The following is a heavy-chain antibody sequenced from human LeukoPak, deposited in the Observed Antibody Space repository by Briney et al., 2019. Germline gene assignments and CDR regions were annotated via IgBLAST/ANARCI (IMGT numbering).Heavy chain of an antibody. J-gene: IGHJ3*02. Sequence: PSETLSLTCTVSGGSISSYYWSWIRQPAGKGLEWIGRIYTSGSTNYNPSLKSRVTMSVDTSKNQFSLKLSSVTAADTAVYYCARFRRYCSSTSCYYRDAFDIWGQGTMVTVSS. CDR3: ARFRRYCSSTSCYYRDAFDI. CDR2: IYTSGST. CDR1: GGSISSYY. D-gene: IGHD2-2*01. V-gene: IGHV4-4*07.